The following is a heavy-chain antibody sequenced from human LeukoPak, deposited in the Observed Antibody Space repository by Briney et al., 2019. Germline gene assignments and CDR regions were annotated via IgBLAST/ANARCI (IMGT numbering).Heavy chain of an antibody. J-gene: IGHJ4*02. V-gene: IGHV3-64*01. D-gene: IGHD3-22*01. CDR2: ISSNGGST. CDR1: GFTFSSYA. Sequence: GGSLRLSCAASGFTFSSYAMHWVRQAPGKGLEYVSAISSNGGSTYYANSVKGRFTISRDNSKNTLYLQMGSLRAEDMAVYYCARGPEGSGYLNWGQGTLVTVSS. CDR3: ARGPEGSGYLN.